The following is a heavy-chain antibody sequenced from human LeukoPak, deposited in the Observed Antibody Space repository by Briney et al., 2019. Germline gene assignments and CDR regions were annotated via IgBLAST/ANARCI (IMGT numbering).Heavy chain of an antibody. CDR3: ARGGSTDSIHSCGGNCYFLDY. D-gene: IGHD2-21*02. J-gene: IGHJ4*02. Sequence: ASVTVSCKASGYTFTGYYMHWVRQAPGQGLEWMGWINPNSGGTNYAQKFQGRVIMTRDTSISTAYMELSRLGSDDTAVYYCARGGSTDSIHSCGGNCYFLDYWGQGTLVTVSS. CDR1: GYTFTGYY. V-gene: IGHV1-2*02. CDR2: INPNSGGT.